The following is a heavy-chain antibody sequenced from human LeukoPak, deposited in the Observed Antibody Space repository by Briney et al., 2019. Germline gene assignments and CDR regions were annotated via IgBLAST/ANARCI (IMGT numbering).Heavy chain of an antibody. Sequence: SETLSLTCAVYGGSFSDYYWSWIRQPPGKGLEWIGEINHSGSTNYNPSLKSRVTISVDTSKNQFSLKLSSVTAADTAVYYCAGGEPLKALDYWGQGTLVTVSS. J-gene: IGHJ4*02. D-gene: IGHD1-26*01. CDR1: GGSFSDYY. CDR3: AGGEPLKALDY. CDR2: INHSGST. V-gene: IGHV4-34*01.